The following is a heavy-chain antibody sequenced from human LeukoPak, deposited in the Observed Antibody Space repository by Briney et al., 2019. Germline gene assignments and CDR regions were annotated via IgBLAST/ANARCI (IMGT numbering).Heavy chain of an antibody. CDR1: GYTFSIFY. J-gene: IGHJ4*02. D-gene: IGHD4-23*01. Sequence: ASVKVSCKASGYTFSIFYIHWVRQAPGQGLEGMGIINPSDGSTSYTQKLQGRVTMTSDTSTSTVYMELSSLRSEDTAVYYCARRGSSGGISAMDSWGQGAQVTVSS. V-gene: IGHV1-46*01. CDR3: ARRGSSGGISAMDS. CDR2: INPSDGST.